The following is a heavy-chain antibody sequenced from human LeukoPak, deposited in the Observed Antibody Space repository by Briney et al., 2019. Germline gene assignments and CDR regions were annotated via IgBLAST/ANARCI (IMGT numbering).Heavy chain of an antibody. Sequence: SETLSLTCAVYGGSFSGYYWSWIRQPPGKGLEWIGEINHSGSTNYNPSLKSRVTISVDTSKNQFSLKLSSVTAADTAVYYCARGSPRYSSGWYNYFDYWGREPWSPSPQ. J-gene: IGHJ4*02. CDR1: GGSFSGYY. V-gene: IGHV4-34*01. D-gene: IGHD6-19*01. CDR3: ARGSPRYSSGWYNYFDY. CDR2: INHSGST.